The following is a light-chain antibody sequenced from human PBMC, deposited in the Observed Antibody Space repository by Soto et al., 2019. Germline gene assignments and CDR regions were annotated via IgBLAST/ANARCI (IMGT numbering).Light chain of an antibody. CDR2: AVS. CDR3: QQYGSSPIT. CDR1: ESVRSY. J-gene: IGKJ5*01. Sequence: EIVLTHSPCTLSLSPGGRVTLSCRASESVRSYLAWYQQKPGQPPRLLISAVSSRAADIPGRFSGSGSGTDFTLTISRLETEDLAIYYCQQYGSSPITFGQGTRL. V-gene: IGKV3-20*01.